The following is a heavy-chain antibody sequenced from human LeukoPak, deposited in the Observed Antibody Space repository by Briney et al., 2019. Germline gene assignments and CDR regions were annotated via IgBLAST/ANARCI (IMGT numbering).Heavy chain of an antibody. J-gene: IGHJ4*02. CDR2: INPNSGDT. V-gene: IGHV1-2*06. CDR3: ARGSIAARSCIDY. Sequence: ASVKVSCKASGYTFTGYHMHWVRQAPGQGLEWMGRINPNSGDTNYAQEFLGRVTMTRDTSISTAYMELRRLRSDDTAVYYCARGSIAARSCIDYWGRGTLVTVSS. D-gene: IGHD6-6*01. CDR1: GYTFTGYH.